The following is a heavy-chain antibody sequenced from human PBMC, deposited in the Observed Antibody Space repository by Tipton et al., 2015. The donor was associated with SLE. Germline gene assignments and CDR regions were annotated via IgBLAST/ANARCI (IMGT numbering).Heavy chain of an antibody. V-gene: IGHV3-21*04. D-gene: IGHD3-16*01. Sequence: GSLRLSCAASGFTFTAYTMNWIRQAPGKGLEWVSSISSSRTSIYYSDSVKGRFTVSRDNTENSLYLQMHSLRAGDTALYYCARRDYADTSGFSPLFDYWGQGALVTVSS. CDR1: GFTFTAYT. CDR3: ARRDYADTSGFSPLFDY. J-gene: IGHJ4*02. CDR2: ISSSRTSI.